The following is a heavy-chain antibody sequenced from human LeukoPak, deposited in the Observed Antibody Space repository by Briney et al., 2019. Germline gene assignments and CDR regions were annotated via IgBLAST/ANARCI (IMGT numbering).Heavy chain of an antibody. CDR1: GFTLTKYG. Sequence: GESLKLSGWCSGFTLTKYGMDSPRQRPGKGLEWMGIIYSGDSDTKYSPSFQGQVTISADKSISTTYLQWSSLKASDTGVYYCARLSLWFGYFYGLDVWGRGTTVTVSS. J-gene: IGHJ6*02. D-gene: IGHD3-10*01. CDR2: IYSGDSDT. V-gene: IGHV5-51*01. CDR3: ARLSLWFGYFYGLDV.